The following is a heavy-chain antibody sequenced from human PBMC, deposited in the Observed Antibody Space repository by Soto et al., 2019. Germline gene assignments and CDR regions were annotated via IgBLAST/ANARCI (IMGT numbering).Heavy chain of an antibody. D-gene: IGHD3-10*01. CDR3: ARPYYFGSERLYWYFDL. CDR1: GFSLSTSGVG. J-gene: IGHJ2*01. CDR2: IYWDDDK. Sequence: QITLKESGPTLVKPTQTLTLTCTFSGFSLSTSGVGVGWIRQPPGKALEWLALIYWDDDKRYSPSLKSRLTIPKDTSKNQVVLTMTDMDPVDTATYSCARPYYFGSERLYWYFDLWGRGTLVTVSS. V-gene: IGHV2-5*02.